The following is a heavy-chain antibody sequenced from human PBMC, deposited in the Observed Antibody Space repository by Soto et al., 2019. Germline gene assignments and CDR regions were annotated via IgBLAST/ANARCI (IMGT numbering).Heavy chain of an antibody. CDR3: ATPQKGYNWNYFDH. CDR2: VFYTGFT. Sequence: PSETLSLTCAVSGASISGSYYYWAWLRQSPGKGPEWSGSVFYTGFTSYNPSLESRVSVSVDTSKSQFSLKLSAVTAADTAVYYCATPQKGYNWNYFDHWGQGAMVTVSS. D-gene: IGHD1-20*01. V-gene: IGHV4-39*01. J-gene: IGHJ4*02. CDR1: GASISGSYYY.